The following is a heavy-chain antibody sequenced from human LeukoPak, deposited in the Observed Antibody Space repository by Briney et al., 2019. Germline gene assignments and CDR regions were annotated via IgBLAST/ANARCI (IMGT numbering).Heavy chain of an antibody. J-gene: IGHJ4*02. V-gene: IGHV4-39*01. D-gene: IGHD2-8*02. CDR2: IYYSGST. CDR3: ARGPALGGRRTGGVCYLFDY. Sequence: SETLSLTCTVSGGSISSSSYYWGCIRQPPGKGLEWIGSIYYSGSTYHNPSPKSPVTISVDTSKSQFSLKPSSVTAADTAVYYCARGPALGGRRTGGVCYLFDYWGQGTLVTVSS. CDR1: GGSISSSSYY.